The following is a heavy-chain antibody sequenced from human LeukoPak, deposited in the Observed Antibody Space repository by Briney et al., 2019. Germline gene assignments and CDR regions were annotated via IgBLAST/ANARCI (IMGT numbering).Heavy chain of an antibody. D-gene: IGHD2-8*01. J-gene: IGHJ4*02. CDR1: GGSFSGYY. Sequence: SETLSPTCAVYGGSFSGYYWSWIRQPPGKGLEWIGEINHSGSTNYSPSLKSRVTISVDTSKNQFSLKLSSVTAADTAVYYCASQPDRNGAFDYWGQGTLVTVSS. V-gene: IGHV4-34*01. CDR3: ASQPDRNGAFDY. CDR2: INHSGST.